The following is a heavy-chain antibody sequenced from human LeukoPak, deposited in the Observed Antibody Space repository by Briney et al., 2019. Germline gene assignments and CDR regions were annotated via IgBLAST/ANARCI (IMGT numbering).Heavy chain of an antibody. Sequence: GASVKVSCKASGYTFTSYDINWVRQATGQGLEWMGWMNPNSGNTGYAQKFQGRVTMTRNTSISTAYMELSSLRSEDTAVYYCASAAYCSSTSCYNGIVDYWGQGTLVTVSS. J-gene: IGHJ4*02. V-gene: IGHV1-8*01. CDR2: MNPNSGNT. D-gene: IGHD2-2*02. CDR3: ASAAYCSSTSCYNGIVDY. CDR1: GYTFTSYD.